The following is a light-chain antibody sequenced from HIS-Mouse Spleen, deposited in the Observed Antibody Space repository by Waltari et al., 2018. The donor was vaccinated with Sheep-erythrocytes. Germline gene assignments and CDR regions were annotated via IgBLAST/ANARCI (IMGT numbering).Light chain of an antibody. CDR1: ALPKKY. CDR3: QAWDSSLYV. Sequence: SYELTQPPSVSVSPGQTARITCSGDALPKKYAYWYQQKSGQAPVLVIYQDSKRPSGIPERFSGSNSGNTATLTISGTQAMDEADYYCQAWDSSLYVFGTGTKVTVL. V-gene: IGLV3-1*01. J-gene: IGLJ1*01. CDR2: QDS.